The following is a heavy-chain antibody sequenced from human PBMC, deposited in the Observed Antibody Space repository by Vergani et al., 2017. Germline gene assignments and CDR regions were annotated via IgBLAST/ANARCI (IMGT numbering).Heavy chain of an antibody. D-gene: IGHD1-26*01. Sequence: QVQLQESGPGMVKPSGTLSLTCAVSGGSISSSNWWSWVRQPPGKGLEWIGEIYHSGSTNYNPSLKSRVTISVDKSKNQFSLKLSSVTAADTAVYYCARVFGSGSYPTTTAFDYWGQGTLVTVSS. CDR3: ARVFGSGSYPTTTAFDY. V-gene: IGHV4-4*02. J-gene: IGHJ4*02. CDR1: GGSISSSNW. CDR2: IYHSGST.